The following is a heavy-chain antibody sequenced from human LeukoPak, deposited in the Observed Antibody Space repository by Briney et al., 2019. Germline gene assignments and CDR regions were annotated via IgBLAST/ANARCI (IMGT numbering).Heavy chain of an antibody. D-gene: IGHD2-15*01. CDR1: GYTFSGYY. CDR2: ISAYNGNT. J-gene: IGHJ5*02. V-gene: IGHV1-18*04. Sequence: GASVKVSCKASGYTFSGYYIHWVRQAPGQGLEWMGWISAYNGNTNYAQKLQGRVTMTTDTSTSTAYMELRSLRSDDTAVYYCARVRRGGRTGWFDPWGQGTLVTVSS. CDR3: ARVRRGGRTGWFDP.